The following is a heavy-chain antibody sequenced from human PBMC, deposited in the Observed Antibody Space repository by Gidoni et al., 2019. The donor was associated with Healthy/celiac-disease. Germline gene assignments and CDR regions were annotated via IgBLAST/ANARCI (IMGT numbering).Heavy chain of an antibody. J-gene: IGHJ3*02. V-gene: IGHV3-21*01. CDR1: GFTFSSYS. D-gene: IGHD6-19*01. Sequence: DVKMVESGGGMVKPGGSLRLHCAASGFTFSSYSMNWVRQAPGKGLEWVSSISSSSSYIYYADSVKGRFTISRDNAKNSLYLQMNSLRAEDTAVYYCAREVAAHVFDIWGQGTMVTVSS. CDR2: ISSSSSYI. CDR3: AREVAAHVFDI.